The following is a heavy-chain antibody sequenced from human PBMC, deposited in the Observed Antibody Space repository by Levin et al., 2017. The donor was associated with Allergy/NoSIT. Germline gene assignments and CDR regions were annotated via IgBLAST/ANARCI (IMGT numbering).Heavy chain of an antibody. Sequence: LSLTCAASGFTFSSYSMNWVRQAPGKGLEWVSSISSSSSYIYYADSVKGRFTISRDNAKNSLYLQMNSLRAEDTAVYYCARDLVATIKYFDLWGRGTLVTVSS. D-gene: IGHD5-12*01. J-gene: IGHJ2*01. V-gene: IGHV3-21*01. CDR1: GFTFSSYS. CDR3: ARDLVATIKYFDL. CDR2: ISSSSSYI.